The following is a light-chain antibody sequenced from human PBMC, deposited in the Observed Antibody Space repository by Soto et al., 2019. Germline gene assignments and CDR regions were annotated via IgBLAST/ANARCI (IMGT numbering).Light chain of an antibody. V-gene: IGKV1-33*01. CDR3: QQYADLPYT. Sequence: DIQLTQSPSSLSAFVGDRLTITCRASQNITNYLNWYQQKPGKAPKLLIAHTSYLETGVPSRFSGDGSGTHFTFTIWSLQSEDLATYYCQQYADLPYTFGPGTKV. CDR1: QNITNY. CDR2: HTS. J-gene: IGKJ3*01.